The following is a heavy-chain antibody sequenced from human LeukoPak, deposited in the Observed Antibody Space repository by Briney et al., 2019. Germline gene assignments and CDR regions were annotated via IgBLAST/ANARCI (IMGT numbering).Heavy chain of an antibody. V-gene: IGHV1-69*13. Sequence: SVKVSCKASGGTFSSYAISWVRQAPGQGLEWMGGIIPIFGTSNYAQKFQGRVTITADESTSTAYMELTSLRSEDTAVYYCARPAKPMTTIFIYFDYWGQGTLVTVSS. CDR1: GGTFSSYA. D-gene: IGHD5-24*01. CDR2: IIPIFGTS. CDR3: ARPAKPMTTIFIYFDY. J-gene: IGHJ4*02.